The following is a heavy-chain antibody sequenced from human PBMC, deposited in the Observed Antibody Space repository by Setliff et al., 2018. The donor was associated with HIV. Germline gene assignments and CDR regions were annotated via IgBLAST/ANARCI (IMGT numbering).Heavy chain of an antibody. CDR1: GYTLTELS. Sequence: GASVKVSCKISGYTLTELSIHWVRQAPGKGLEWMANFDPEDGETFYAQKFQGRLTMTEDTSTDTAYMELSSLRSEDTAVYYCARDPTTVMDYFDYWGQGTLVTVSS. CDR3: ARDPTTVMDYFDY. V-gene: IGHV1-24*01. D-gene: IGHD4-17*01. J-gene: IGHJ4*02. CDR2: FDPEDGET.